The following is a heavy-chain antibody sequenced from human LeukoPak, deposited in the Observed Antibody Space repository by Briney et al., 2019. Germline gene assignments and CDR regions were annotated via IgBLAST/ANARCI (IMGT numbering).Heavy chain of an antibody. Sequence: SETLSLTCTVSGGSISSYYWGWIRQPPGKGLEWIGYIYYSGSTNYNPSLKSRVTISVDTSKNQFSLKLSSVTAADTAVYYCARVLLAFNWFDPWGQGTLVTVSS. J-gene: IGHJ5*02. CDR3: ARVLLAFNWFDP. CDR2: IYYSGST. D-gene: IGHD5-12*01. V-gene: IGHV4-59*01. CDR1: GGSISSYY.